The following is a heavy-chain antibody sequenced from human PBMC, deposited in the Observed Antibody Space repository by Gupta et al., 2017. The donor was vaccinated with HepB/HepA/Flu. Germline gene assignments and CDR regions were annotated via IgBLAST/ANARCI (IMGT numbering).Heavy chain of an antibody. V-gene: IGHV3-33*01. D-gene: IGHD2-2*01. CDR1: GFTFSSYG. J-gene: IGHJ4*02. CDR3: ARGHIVVVPARGEVVDY. CDR2: IWYDGSNK. Sequence: QVQLVESGGGVVQPGRSLRLSCAASGFTFSSYGMHWVRQAPGKGLEWVAVIWYDGSNKYYADSVKGRFTISRDNSKNTLYLQMNSLRAEDTAVYYCARGHIVVVPARGEVVDYWGQGTLVTVSS.